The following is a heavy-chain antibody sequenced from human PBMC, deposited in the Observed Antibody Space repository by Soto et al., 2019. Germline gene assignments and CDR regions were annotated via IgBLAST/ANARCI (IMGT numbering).Heavy chain of an antibody. V-gene: IGHV3-30-3*01. CDR1: GFTFSSYP. Sequence: QVQLVESGGGVVQPGRSLRLSCAASGFTFSSYPMHWVRQAPGKGLEWVAVISYDGSNKYYVDSVKGRFTISRDNSKNTLYLQMNRLIPEDTTVYYCARDSATVADYYYTMDVWGQGTTVTVSS. J-gene: IGHJ6*02. D-gene: IGHD4-17*01. CDR3: ARDSATVADYYYTMDV. CDR2: ISYDGSNK.